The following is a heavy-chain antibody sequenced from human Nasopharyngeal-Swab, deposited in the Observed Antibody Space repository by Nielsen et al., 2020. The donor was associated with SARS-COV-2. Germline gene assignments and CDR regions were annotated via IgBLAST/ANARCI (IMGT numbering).Heavy chain of an antibody. V-gene: IGHV1-2*06. CDR1: GYTFTCYY. Sequence: ASLKLSCKASGYTFTCYYMHWVRQAPGQGLEWMGRIHPNSGGTNYAQKFQGRVTMTRDTTISTAYMELSRLRPDDTAVYYCARDDLTAYDAFDIWGQGTMVTVSS. CDR2: IHPNSGGT. D-gene: IGHD7-27*01. J-gene: IGHJ3*02. CDR3: ARDDLTAYDAFDI.